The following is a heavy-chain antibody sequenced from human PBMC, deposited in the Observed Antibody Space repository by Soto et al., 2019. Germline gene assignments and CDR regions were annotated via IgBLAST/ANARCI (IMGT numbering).Heavy chain of an antibody. V-gene: IGHV3-13*01. J-gene: IGHJ4*02. Sequence: GSLRLSCAASGFTFSSYDIHWVRQATGKGLEWVSAIGTAGDTYYPGSVKGRFTISRENAKNSLYLQMNSLRAGDTAVYYCARGPSRWSPQYYFDYWGQGTLVTVYS. CDR3: ARGPSRWSPQYYFDY. CDR2: IGTAGDT. D-gene: IGHD2-15*01. CDR1: GFTFSSYD.